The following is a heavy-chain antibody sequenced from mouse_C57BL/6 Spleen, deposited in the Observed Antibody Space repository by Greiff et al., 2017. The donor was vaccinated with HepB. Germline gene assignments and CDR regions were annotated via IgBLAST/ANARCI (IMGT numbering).Heavy chain of an antibody. D-gene: IGHD2-4*01. Sequence: EVQLQQSGPELVKPGASVKISCKASGYTFTDYYMNWVKQSHGKSLEWIGDINPNNGGTSYNQKFKGKATLTVDKSSSTAYMELRSLTSEDSAVYYGARDYEGAWFAYWGQGTLVTVSA. V-gene: IGHV1-26*01. CDR2: INPNNGGT. CDR3: ARDYEGAWFAY. CDR1: GYTFTDYY. J-gene: IGHJ3*01.